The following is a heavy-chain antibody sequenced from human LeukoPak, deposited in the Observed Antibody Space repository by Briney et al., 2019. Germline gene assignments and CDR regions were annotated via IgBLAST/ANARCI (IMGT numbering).Heavy chain of an antibody. V-gene: IGHV4-4*09. CDR2: IHTSGNT. D-gene: IGHD7-27*01. CDR1: GDSIRRYY. J-gene: IGHJ2*01. CDR3: AKLGYRIFGPRDWYVDI. Sequence: NTSETLSLTCTVSGDSIRRYYWGWIRLPPGKGLEYIGYIHTSGNTNYTPSLKSRVTTSVDTSKNQFSLKLSSVTAADTAVYYCAKLGYRIFGPRDWYVDIWGRGTPVTVSS.